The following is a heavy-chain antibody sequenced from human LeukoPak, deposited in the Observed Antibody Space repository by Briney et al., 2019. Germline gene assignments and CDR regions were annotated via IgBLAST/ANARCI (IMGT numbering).Heavy chain of an antibody. J-gene: IGHJ4*02. CDR2: IYYSGST. CDR3: AGSSMTTVTTHYFDY. CDR1: GGSISSYY. V-gene: IGHV4-59*01. D-gene: IGHD4-17*01. Sequence: SETLSLTCTVSGGSISSYYWSWIRQPPGKGLEWIGYIYYSGSTNYNPSLKSRVTISVDTSKNQFSLKLSSVTAADTAVYYCAGSSMTTVTTHYFDYWGQGTLVTVSS.